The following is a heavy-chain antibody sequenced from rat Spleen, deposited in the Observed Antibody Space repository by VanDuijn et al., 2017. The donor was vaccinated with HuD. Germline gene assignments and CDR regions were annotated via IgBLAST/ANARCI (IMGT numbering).Heavy chain of an antibody. Sequence: EVQLVESDGGLVQPGKSLNLSCAASGFTFSDYYMAWVRQAPTKGLEWVASISYDGGSTYYRDSVKGRFTISRDNAKSSLYLQMDSLRSEDTATYYCTTVITIAAISTYPGDWGQGVMVTVSS. V-gene: IGHV5-20*01. CDR2: ISYDGGST. D-gene: IGHD1-2*01. CDR1: GFTFSDYY. J-gene: IGHJ2*01. CDR3: TTVITIAAISTYPGD.